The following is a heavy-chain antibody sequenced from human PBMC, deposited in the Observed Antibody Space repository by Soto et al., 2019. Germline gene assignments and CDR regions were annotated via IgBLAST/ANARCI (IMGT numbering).Heavy chain of an antibody. CDR1: GFSLSTTGVS. D-gene: IGHD2-15*01. V-gene: IGHV2-5*02. Sequence: QITLKESGPTLVKPTQTLTLTCTVSGFSLSTTGVSVGWIRQPPGKALEWLALIFWDDDRRYSPSLNSRLTITKDTSKNQVVLTMTHMDPVDTATYYCAHRLRYCTGGSCYSFHYFDSWGQGTRVTVSS. CDR2: IFWDDDR. J-gene: IGHJ4*02. CDR3: AHRLRYCTGGSCYSFHYFDS.